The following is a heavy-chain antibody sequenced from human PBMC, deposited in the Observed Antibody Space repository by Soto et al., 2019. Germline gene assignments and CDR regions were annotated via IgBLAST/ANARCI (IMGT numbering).Heavy chain of an antibody. CDR3: AHRHRASGGLCDY. CDR2: IYWDDDK. J-gene: IGHJ4*02. CDR1: GFSLDTSGVA. Sequence: QITLKESGPTLVKPTQTLTLTCTFSGFSLDTSGVAVGWIRQPPGKGLEWLSVIYWDDDKRSSPSLRSRLTITKDTSKNQVVLKMTNMDPADTATYYCAHRHRASGGLCDYWGQGTLVTVSS. V-gene: IGHV2-5*02. D-gene: IGHD3-10*01.